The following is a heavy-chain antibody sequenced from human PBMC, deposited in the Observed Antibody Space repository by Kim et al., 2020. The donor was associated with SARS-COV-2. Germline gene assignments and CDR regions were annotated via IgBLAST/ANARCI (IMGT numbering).Heavy chain of an antibody. CDR3: ARDSGGAVAFAFDNWFDP. V-gene: IGHV1-69*04. J-gene: IGHJ5*02. CDR2: IIPILGIA. Sequence: SVKVSCKASGGTFSSYAISWVRQAPGQGLEWMGRIIPILGIANYAQKFQGRVTITADKSTSTAYMELSSLRSEDTAVYYCARDSGGAVAFAFDNWFDPWGQGTLVTVSS. CDR1: GGTFSSYA. D-gene: IGHD6-19*01.